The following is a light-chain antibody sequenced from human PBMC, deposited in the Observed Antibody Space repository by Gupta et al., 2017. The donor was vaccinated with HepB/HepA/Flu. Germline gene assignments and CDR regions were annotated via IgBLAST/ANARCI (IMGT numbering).Light chain of an antibody. CDR3: QQRYSWPLT. J-gene: IGKJ4*01. CDR1: QSVRTY. Sequence: EIALTQSPAALSLSLGERATLSCRASQSVRTYLAWYQQKPGLAPRLLIYDISNRATGIPARFSGSGSGTDFTLTINSLEPEDFAVYYCQQRYSWPLTFGGGTTVEIK. CDR2: DIS. V-gene: IGKV3-11*01.